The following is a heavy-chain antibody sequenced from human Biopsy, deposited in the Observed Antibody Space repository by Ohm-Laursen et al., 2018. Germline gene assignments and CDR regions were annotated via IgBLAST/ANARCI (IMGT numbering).Heavy chain of an antibody. CDR3: VRSRAGGATWGMDV. D-gene: IGHD3-16*01. CDR2: INPDNGGT. V-gene: IGHV1-2*02. J-gene: IGHJ6*02. CDR1: GYTFTGYY. Sequence: ASVKVSCKASGYTFTGYYLHWVRQAPGQGLEWMGWINPDNGGTIHARKFQGRVTVTRDTSISTAYVEVTSLRSDDTAVYYCVRSRAGGATWGMDVWGQGTTVTVSS.